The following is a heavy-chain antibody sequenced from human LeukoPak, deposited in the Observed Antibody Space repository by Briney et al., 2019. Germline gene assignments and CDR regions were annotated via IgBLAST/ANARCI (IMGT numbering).Heavy chain of an antibody. J-gene: IGHJ5*02. Sequence: GGSLRLSCAASGFTFSNYWMHWVRQVPGKGLVWVSRINDDGSATFYADSVKGRFTISRDNAKNTLFLQMNSLRAEDTAVYYCARDGVEFYNWFDPWGQGTLVTVSS. CDR2: INDDGSAT. CDR3: ARDGVEFYNWFDP. V-gene: IGHV3-74*01. D-gene: IGHD2-21*01. CDR1: GFTFSNYW.